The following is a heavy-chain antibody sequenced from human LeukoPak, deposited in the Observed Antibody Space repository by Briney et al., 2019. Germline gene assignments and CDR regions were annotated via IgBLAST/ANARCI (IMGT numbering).Heavy chain of an antibody. J-gene: IGHJ4*02. D-gene: IGHD6-13*01. V-gene: IGHV4-39*07. CDR1: GGSISSSSYY. CDR3: ASQYSSSPLVN. Sequence: SETLSLTCTVSGGSISSSSYYWGWIRQPPGKGLEWIGSIYYSGSTYYNPSLKSRVTISVDTSKNQFSLKLSSVTAADTAVYYCASQYSSSPLVNWGQGTLVTVSS. CDR2: IYYSGST.